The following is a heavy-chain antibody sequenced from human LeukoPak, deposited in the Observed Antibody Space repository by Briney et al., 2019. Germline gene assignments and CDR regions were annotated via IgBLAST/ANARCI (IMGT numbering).Heavy chain of an antibody. CDR1: GYSFTSYW. CDR2: IYPGDSHT. J-gene: IGHJ6*03. CDR3: ASRSGGSYYYYMEV. V-gene: IGHV5-51*01. D-gene: IGHD2-15*01. Sequence: GESLKISCKGSGYSFTSYWIGWVRQMPGKGLEWMGIIYPGDSHTTYSPSFQGQVTISADKSISTAYLQWSSLEASDTAIYYCASRSGGSYYYYMEVWGKGTTVIVSS.